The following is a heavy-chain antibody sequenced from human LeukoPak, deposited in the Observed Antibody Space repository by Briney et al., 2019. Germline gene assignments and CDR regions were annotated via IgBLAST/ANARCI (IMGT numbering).Heavy chain of an antibody. CDR2: ISYDGSNK. D-gene: IGHD1-26*01. Sequence: GGSLRLSCAASGFTFSSYAIHWVRQAPGKGLERVAVISYDGSNKYYADSVKGRFTISRDNSKNTLYLQMNSLRAEDTAVYYCAKDPVVGATSSAFDIWGQGTMVTVSS. J-gene: IGHJ3*02. V-gene: IGHV3-30-3*01. CDR1: GFTFSSYA. CDR3: AKDPVVGATSSAFDI.